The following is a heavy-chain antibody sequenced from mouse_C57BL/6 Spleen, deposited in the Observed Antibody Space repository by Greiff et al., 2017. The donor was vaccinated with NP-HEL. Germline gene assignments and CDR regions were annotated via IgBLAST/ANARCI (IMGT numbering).Heavy chain of an antibody. CDR1: GYTFTSYW. V-gene: IGHV1-50*01. D-gene: IGHD3-2*02. CDR3: ARDSSGQGTY. J-gene: IGHJ3*01. CDR2: IDPSDSYT. Sequence: QVQLQQPGAELVKPGASVKLSCKASGYTFTSYWMQWVKQRPGQGLEWIGEIDPSDSYTNYNQKFKGKATLTVDTSSSTAYMQLSSLTSEDSAVYYCARDSSGQGTYWGQGTLVTVSA.